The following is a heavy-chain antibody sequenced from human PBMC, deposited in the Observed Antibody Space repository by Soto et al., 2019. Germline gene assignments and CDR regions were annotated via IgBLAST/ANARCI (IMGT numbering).Heavy chain of an antibody. CDR1: GGSISSYY. Sequence: QVQLQESGPGLVKPSETLSLTCTVSGGSISSYYWSWIRQPPGKGLEWIGYIYYSGSTNYNPSLKSRVTISIDTSKNQFSPKLSSVTAADTAVYYCARAEMATSVDYWGQGTLVTVSS. J-gene: IGHJ4*02. D-gene: IGHD5-12*01. V-gene: IGHV4-59*01. CDR3: ARAEMATSVDY. CDR2: IYYSGST.